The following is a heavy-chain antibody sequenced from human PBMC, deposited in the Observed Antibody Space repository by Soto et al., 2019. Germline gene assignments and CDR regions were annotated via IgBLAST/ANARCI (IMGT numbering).Heavy chain of an antibody. Sequence: GGSLRLSCAASGFTFSSYAMHWVRQAPGKGLEWVAVISYDGSNKYYADSVKGRFTISRDNSKNTLYLQMNSLRAEDTAVYYCARDPRSDSGSYWGMNWFDPWGQGTLVTVSS. CDR2: ISYDGSNK. D-gene: IGHD1-26*01. J-gene: IGHJ5*02. CDR3: ARDPRSDSGSYWGMNWFDP. CDR1: GFTFSSYA. V-gene: IGHV3-30-3*01.